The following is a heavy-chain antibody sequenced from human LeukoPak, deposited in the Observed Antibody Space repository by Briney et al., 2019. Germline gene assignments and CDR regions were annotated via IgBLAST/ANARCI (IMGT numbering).Heavy chain of an antibody. CDR1: GGSISSYY. CDR3: ASDEYSRGIRAFDI. CDR2: IYYSVST. J-gene: IGHJ3*02. Sequence: SETLSLTCTVSGGSISSYYWSWIRQPPGKGLEWIGYIYYSVSTNYNPSLKSRVTISVDTSKHQFSLKLSSVTAADTAVYYCASDEYSRGIRAFDIWGQGTMVTVSS. V-gene: IGHV4-59*01. D-gene: IGHD6-19*01.